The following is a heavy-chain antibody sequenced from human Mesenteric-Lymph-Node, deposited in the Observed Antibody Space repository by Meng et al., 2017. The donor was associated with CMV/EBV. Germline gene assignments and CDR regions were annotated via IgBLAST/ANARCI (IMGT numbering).Heavy chain of an antibody. Sequence: GESLKISCAASGFTFSSYWMSWVRQAPGKGLEWLSHINPGGTTIYYADSVKGRFTISRDDAKSSLYLQMSSLRADDTAVYYCAKGPGGYDSGGGPDYWGQGTLVTVSS. J-gene: IGHJ4*02. CDR3: AKGPGGYDSGGGPDY. V-gene: IGHV3-48*04. CDR2: INPGGTTI. D-gene: IGHD5-12*01. CDR1: GFTFSSYW.